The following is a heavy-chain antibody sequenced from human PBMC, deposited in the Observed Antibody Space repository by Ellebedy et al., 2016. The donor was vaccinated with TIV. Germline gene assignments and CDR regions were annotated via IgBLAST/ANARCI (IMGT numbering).Heavy chain of an antibody. D-gene: IGHD3-9*01. V-gene: IGHV3-23*01. CDR3: GRAVDLGDY. J-gene: IGHJ4*02. Sequence: GESLKISCAASGFTFTDYAMSWVRQAPGKGLEWVSAIGSNGIATYYKDSVKGRFTISRDNSKNTLYLQMDSLRAEDTAVYYCGRAVDLGDYWGQGTLVTVSS. CDR2: IGSNGIAT. CDR1: GFTFTDYA.